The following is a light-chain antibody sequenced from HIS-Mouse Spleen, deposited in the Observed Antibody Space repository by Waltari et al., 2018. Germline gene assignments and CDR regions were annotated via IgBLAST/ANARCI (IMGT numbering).Light chain of an antibody. CDR2: EAS. CDR1: ALPKKY. Sequence: SYELTQPPSVSVSPGQTARITCSGDALPKKYAYWYQQKAGQAPVLVIYEASTRPPGIHERFSGSSSGTMATWTISGAQVEDEADYYCYSTDSSGNHRVFGGGTKLTVL. CDR3: YSTDSSGNHRV. J-gene: IGLJ2*01. V-gene: IGLV3-10*01.